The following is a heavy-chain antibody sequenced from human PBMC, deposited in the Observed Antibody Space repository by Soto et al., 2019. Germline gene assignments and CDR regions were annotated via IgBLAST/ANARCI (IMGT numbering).Heavy chain of an antibody. CDR1: GASISGFY. CDR2: IYATGTT. D-gene: IGHD1-1*01. Sequence: KASETLSLTCTVSGASISGFYWSWIRKSAGKGLEWIGRIYATGTTDYNPSLKRRVMMSVDTSKKQFSLKLRSVTAADTAVYYCVRDGTKTLRDWFDPWGQGISVTVSS. CDR3: VRDGTKTLRDWFDP. J-gene: IGHJ5*02. V-gene: IGHV4-4*07.